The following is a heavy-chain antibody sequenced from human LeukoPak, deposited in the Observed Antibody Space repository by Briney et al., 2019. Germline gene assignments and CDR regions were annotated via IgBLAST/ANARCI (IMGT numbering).Heavy chain of an antibody. Sequence: SETLSLTCAVYGGSLSGSYWSWIRQPPGKGLEWIGEINHSGSANYNPSLKSRVTLSIDKSKNQFSLNPNSVTAADTAVYYCARARRDSGYYKVDYWGQGTLATVSS. J-gene: IGHJ4*02. CDR1: GGSLSGSY. CDR2: INHSGSA. CDR3: ARARRDSGYYKVDY. D-gene: IGHD3-3*01. V-gene: IGHV4-34*01.